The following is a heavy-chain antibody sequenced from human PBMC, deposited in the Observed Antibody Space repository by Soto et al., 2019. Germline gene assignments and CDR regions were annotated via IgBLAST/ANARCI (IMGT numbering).Heavy chain of an antibody. V-gene: IGHV3-33*01. Sequence: PGGSLRLSCAASGFAFSSYGMHWVRQAPGRGLEWVACIWYDGNNKYYADSVKGRFTISRDNSKNTLYLQMNSLRAEDTAVYYCAREIPLWSQFDFWGQGTLVTVSS. J-gene: IGHJ4*02. D-gene: IGHD5-18*01. CDR3: AREIPLWSQFDF. CDR2: IWYDGNNK. CDR1: GFAFSSYG.